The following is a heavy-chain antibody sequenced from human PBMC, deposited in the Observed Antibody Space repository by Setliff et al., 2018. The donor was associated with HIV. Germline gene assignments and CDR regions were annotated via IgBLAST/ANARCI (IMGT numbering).Heavy chain of an antibody. CDR3: ARHDVVRGAIDN. Sequence: PGGSLRLSCAAFGFTFSNYGMHWVRQAPGKGLEWVAFLRVDGSNKSYGDSVKGRFTISRDNSKNTLYVQMNSLRAEDTAVYYCARHDVVRGAIDNWGQGTLVTVSS. CDR1: GFTFSNYG. D-gene: IGHD3-10*01. CDR2: LRVDGSNK. V-gene: IGHV3-30*02. J-gene: IGHJ4*02.